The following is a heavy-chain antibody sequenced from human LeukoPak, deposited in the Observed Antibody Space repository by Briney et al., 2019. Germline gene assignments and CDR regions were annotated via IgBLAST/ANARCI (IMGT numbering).Heavy chain of an antibody. CDR1: GGSFSGYY. Sequence: SETLSLTCAVYGGSFSGYYWSWIRQPPGKGLEWIGEINQSGSTEYNPSLKSRVTISVDTSKNQFSLNLSSVTAADTAVYYCARDGDRGDAFDIWGQGAMVTVSS. D-gene: IGHD2-21*02. V-gene: IGHV4-34*01. CDR3: ARDGDRGDAFDI. CDR2: INQSGST. J-gene: IGHJ3*02.